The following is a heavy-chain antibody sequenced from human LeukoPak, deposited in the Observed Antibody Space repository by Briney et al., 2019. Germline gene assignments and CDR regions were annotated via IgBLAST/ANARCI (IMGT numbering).Heavy chain of an antibody. D-gene: IGHD3-3*01. Sequence: PSETLSLTCTVSGGSINSYYGSWMRQPPGKGLECIEYIKYGGSTNYNGSLKSRVTMSVETRKNQHSLKLSSVTAADTAVYYCARHFDGAVNSPLESWGQGKLVTVS. CDR3: ARHFDGAVNSPLES. J-gene: IGHJ5*02. CDR2: IKYGGST. V-gene: IGHV4-59*08. CDR1: GGSINSYY.